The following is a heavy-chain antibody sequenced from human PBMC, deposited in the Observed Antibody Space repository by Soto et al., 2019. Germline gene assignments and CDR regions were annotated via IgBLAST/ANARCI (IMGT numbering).Heavy chain of an antibody. Sequence: QVQLVQSGAEVTKPGASVKVSCKASGYTFTSYGISWVRQAPGQGLEWMGWIRAYNDNTNYAPKLQGRVTMTTDTSTSTAYMELRSLGYDGTAVYYCSRDGRGPGAHWFDPWGQGTLVNVS. CDR1: GYTFTSYG. D-gene: IGHD6-25*01. CDR2: IRAYNDNT. CDR3: SRDGRGPGAHWFDP. J-gene: IGHJ5*02. V-gene: IGHV1-18*04.